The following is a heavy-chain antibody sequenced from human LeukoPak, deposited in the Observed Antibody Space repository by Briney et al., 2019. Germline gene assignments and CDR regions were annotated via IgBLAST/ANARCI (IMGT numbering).Heavy chain of an antibody. CDR2: ISSSSSYV. J-gene: IGHJ6*03. CDR1: GFTISSYS. D-gene: IGHD3-16*01. V-gene: IGHV3-21*01. CDR3: ARDHGDYYYYMDL. Sequence: PGGSLRLSCAASGFTISSYSMNWVRQAPGKGLDWVSSISSSSSYVYYADSVKGRFTISRDNGKNSLYLQMNSLRAEDTAVYYCARDHGDYYYYMDLWGKGTTVTVSS.